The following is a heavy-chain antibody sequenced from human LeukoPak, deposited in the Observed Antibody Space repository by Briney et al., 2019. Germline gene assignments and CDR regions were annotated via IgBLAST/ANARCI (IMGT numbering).Heavy chain of an antibody. CDR2: IIPIFGTA. V-gene: IGHV1-69*13. D-gene: IGHD6-13*01. Sequence: ASVKVSCKASGGTFSSYAISWVRQAPGQGLEWMGGIIPIFGTANYARKFQGRVTITADESTSTAYVELSSLRSEDTAVYYCARSIAAAGHDAFDIWGQGTMVTVSS. CDR3: ARSIAAAGHDAFDI. CDR1: GGTFSSYA. J-gene: IGHJ3*02.